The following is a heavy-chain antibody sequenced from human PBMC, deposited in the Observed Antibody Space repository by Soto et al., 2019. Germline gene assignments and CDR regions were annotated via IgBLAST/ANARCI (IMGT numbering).Heavy chain of an antibody. Sequence: GGSLRLSCAAYGFTFSNYWMTWIRQDPGKGLVWVSRINTDGTTTTYADSVKGRFTISRDNAKNTLFLQMDSLRAEDTAVYYCARSSSWGFDYWGQGTLVTVSS. CDR1: GFTFSNYW. CDR2: INTDGTTT. J-gene: IGHJ4*02. CDR3: ARSSSWGFDY. D-gene: IGHD6-13*01. V-gene: IGHV3-74*01.